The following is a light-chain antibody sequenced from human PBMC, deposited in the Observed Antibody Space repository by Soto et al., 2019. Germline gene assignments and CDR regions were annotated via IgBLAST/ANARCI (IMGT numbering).Light chain of an antibody. CDR3: SAREGSNPFV. CDR2: EVD. V-gene: IGLV2-8*01. CDR1: SSDVGGYNY. J-gene: IGLJ1*01. Sequence: QSALTQPPSASGSPGQSVTISCTGTSSDVGGYNYVSWYQQHPGKAPNLMIYEVDKRPSGVPDRFSGSKSGSTASLTVSGLQSEDEADYYCSAREGSNPFVFGAGTKLTVL.